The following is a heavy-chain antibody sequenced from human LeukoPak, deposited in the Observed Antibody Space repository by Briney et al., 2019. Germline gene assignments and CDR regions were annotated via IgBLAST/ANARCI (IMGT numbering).Heavy chain of an antibody. Sequence: ASVKVSCKASGGTFSNYAISWVRQAPGQGLEWMGRIIPILGIANYAQKFQGRVTITADKSTSTAYMELSSLRSEDTAVYYCASGRVVIVVVPAAILQTYYYYYGMDVWGQGTTVTVSS. D-gene: IGHD2-2*02. CDR2: IIPILGIA. J-gene: IGHJ6*02. CDR1: GGTFSNYA. V-gene: IGHV1-69*04. CDR3: ASGRVVIVVVPAAILQTYYYYYGMDV.